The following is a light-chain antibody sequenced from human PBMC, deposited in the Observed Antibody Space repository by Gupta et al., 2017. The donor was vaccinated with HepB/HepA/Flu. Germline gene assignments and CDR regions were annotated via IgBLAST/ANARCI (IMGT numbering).Light chain of an antibody. CDR2: QDS. CDR3: QASDSSTALCV. Sequence: SYELPQPPSVSVTAGQTASITCSGDKLGDKYAYWYQQKPGPSPVLVIYQDSKRPSGIPERFSGSNSGTTATLTTSGTQAMEEADYYCQASDSSTALCVFGTGTKLTVL. J-gene: IGLJ1*01. CDR1: KLGDKY. V-gene: IGLV3-1*01.